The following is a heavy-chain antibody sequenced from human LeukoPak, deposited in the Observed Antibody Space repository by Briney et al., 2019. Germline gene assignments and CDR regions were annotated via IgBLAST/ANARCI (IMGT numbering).Heavy chain of an antibody. Sequence: ASVKVSCKASGYTFTGYYMHWVRQAPGQGLEWMGWINPNSGGTNYAQKFQGRVTMTRDTSISTAYMELSRLRSDDTAVYYCARADQILRYFGWLSPYYYYYYMDVWGKGTTVTISS. V-gene: IGHV1-2*02. CDR1: GYTFTGYY. CDR3: ARADQILRYFGWLSPYYYYYYMDV. CDR2: INPNSGGT. J-gene: IGHJ6*03. D-gene: IGHD3-9*01.